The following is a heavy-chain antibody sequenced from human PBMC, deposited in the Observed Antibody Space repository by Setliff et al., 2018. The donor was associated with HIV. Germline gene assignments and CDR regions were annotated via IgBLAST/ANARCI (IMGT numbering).Heavy chain of an antibody. Sequence: PSETLSLTCTVSGASVTNVLYYWSWLRQPAGKGLEWIGHIYTSGNSRYTYYNSSLKSRVTMSVDTSKNKFSLKLSSVTAADTAVYYCARDLGSAYSYAQGRFDPWGQGTLVTVSS. CDR2: IYTSGNSRYT. D-gene: IGHD5-18*01. CDR1: GASVTNVLYY. V-gene: IGHV4-61*09. CDR3: ARDLGSAYSYAQGRFDP. J-gene: IGHJ5*02.